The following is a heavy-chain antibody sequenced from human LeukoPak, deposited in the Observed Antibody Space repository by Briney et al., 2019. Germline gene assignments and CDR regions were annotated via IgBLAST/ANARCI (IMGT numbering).Heavy chain of an antibody. CDR3: STFDSSWYGGETKAFGY. V-gene: IGHV3-15*01. Sequence: GGSLRLSCAASGFTFNNAWMNWVRQAPGKGLEWVGRIKSKPDGGTPDYAAPVKGRFTISRDDSEETLYLQMNSLQTADTAVYYCSTFDSSWYGGETKAFGYWGQGTLVTVS. D-gene: IGHD6-13*01. CDR2: IKSKPDGGTP. J-gene: IGHJ4*02. CDR1: GFTFNNAW.